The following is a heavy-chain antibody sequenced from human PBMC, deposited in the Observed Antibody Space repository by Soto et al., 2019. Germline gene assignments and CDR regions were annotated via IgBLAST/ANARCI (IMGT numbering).Heavy chain of an antibody. V-gene: IGHV3-74*01. CDR1: GFTFSSYW. CDR2: INSDGSST. D-gene: IGHD6-19*01. CDR3: ALSVAGPTAIGY. J-gene: IGHJ4*02. Sequence: EVQLVESGGGLVQPGGSLRLSCAASGFTFSSYWMHWVRQAPGKGLVWVSRINSDGSSTSYADSVKGRFTISRDNAKNTLYLQMNSLRSEDTAVYYCALSVAGPTAIGYWGQGTLVTVSS.